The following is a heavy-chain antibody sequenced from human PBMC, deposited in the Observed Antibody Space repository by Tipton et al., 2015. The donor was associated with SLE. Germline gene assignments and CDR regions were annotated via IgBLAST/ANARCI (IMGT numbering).Heavy chain of an antibody. CDR2: ISYDGSNK. V-gene: IGHV3-30*04. CDR1: GFTFSTYA. D-gene: IGHD3-10*01. Sequence: SLRLSCAASGFTFSTYAMHWVRQAPGKGQEWVAVISYDGSNKYYADSVKGRFTISRDNSKNTLYLQMNSLRAEDTAVYYCARDHLPGGYYYYMDVWGKATTVTVSS. J-gene: IGHJ6*03. CDR3: ARDHLPGGYYYYMDV.